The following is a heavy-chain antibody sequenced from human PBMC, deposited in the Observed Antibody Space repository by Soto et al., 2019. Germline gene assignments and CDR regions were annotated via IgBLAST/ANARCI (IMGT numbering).Heavy chain of an antibody. CDR3: AKDYYYEYYFDY. CDR1: GFSFSDYY. V-gene: IGHV3-11*01. Sequence: GGSLRLSCAASGFSFSDYYMSWIRQAPGKGLEWVSYIDFRSNSIYYADSVKGRFTISRDNAKNPLYLQMNSLRAEDTAVYYCAKDYYYEYYFDYWGQGTLVTVSS. D-gene: IGHD3-22*01. J-gene: IGHJ4*02. CDR2: IDFRSNSI.